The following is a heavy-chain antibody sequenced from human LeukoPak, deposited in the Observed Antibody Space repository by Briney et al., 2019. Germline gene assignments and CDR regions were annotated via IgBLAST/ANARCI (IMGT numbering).Heavy chain of an antibody. J-gene: IGHJ4*02. CDR1: GFTVSSNY. CDR2: IYSGGST. Sequence: QAGGSLRLSCAASGFTVSSNYMSWVRQAPGKGLEWVSVIYSGGSTYYADSVKGRFTISRDNSKNTLYLQMNSLRAEDTAVYYCARDRAGTADYWGQGTLVTVSS. D-gene: IGHD1-7*01. CDR3: ARDRAGTADY. V-gene: IGHV3-53*01.